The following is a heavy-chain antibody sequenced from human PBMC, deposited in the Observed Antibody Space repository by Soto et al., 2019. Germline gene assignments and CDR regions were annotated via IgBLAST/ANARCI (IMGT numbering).Heavy chain of an antibody. D-gene: IGHD6-19*01. CDR3: AKDLGAAVAGDY. V-gene: IGHV3-30*18. J-gene: IGHJ4*02. Sequence: QVQLVESGGGVVQPGRSLRLSCAASGCTFSSYGMHWVRQAPGKGLEWVAVISYDGSNKYYADSVKGRFTISRDNSKNTLYLQMNSLRAEDTAVYYCAKDLGAAVAGDYWGQGTLVTVSS. CDR1: GCTFSSYG. CDR2: ISYDGSNK.